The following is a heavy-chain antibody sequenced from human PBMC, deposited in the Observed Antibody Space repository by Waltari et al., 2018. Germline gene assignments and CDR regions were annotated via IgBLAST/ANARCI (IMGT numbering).Heavy chain of an antibody. J-gene: IGHJ4*02. CDR2: IWYDGINK. V-gene: IGHV3-33*01. Sequence: QVQLVESGGGVVQPGRSLRLSCAASGFTFSSYGMHWVRQAPGTGLEWVAVIWYDGINKYYADSGKGRFTITRDKSKNTLYLQRNSLRAEDTAVYYCVRDTAMVFVLDYWGQGTLVTVSS. D-gene: IGHD5-18*01. CDR1: GFTFSSYG. CDR3: VRDTAMVFVLDY.